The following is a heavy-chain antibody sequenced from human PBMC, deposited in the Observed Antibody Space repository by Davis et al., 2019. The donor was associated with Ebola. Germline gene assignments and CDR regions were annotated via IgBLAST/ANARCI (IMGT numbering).Heavy chain of an antibody. CDR1: GFTFSDYY. J-gene: IGHJ5*02. D-gene: IGHD4-11*01. CDR3: ARCSNYVRFDP. CDR2: IYHSGST. V-gene: IGHV4-34*01. Sequence: GSLRLSCAASGFTFSDYYMSWIRQPPGKGLEWIGYIYHSGSTNYNPSLKSRVTISVDTSKNQFSLKLSSVTAADTAVYYCARCSNYVRFDPWGQGTLVTVSS.